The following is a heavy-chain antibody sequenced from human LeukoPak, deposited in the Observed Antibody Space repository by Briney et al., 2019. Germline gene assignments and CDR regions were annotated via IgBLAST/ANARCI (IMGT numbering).Heavy chain of an antibody. V-gene: IGHV4-34*01. CDR3: ARVSYYYDSSGYDY. CDR1: GGSFSGYY. CDR2: INHSGST. Sequence: SETLSLTCAVYGGSFSGYYWSWIRQPPGKGLEWIGEINHSGSTNYNPSLKSRVTISVDTSKNQFSLKLSSVTAADTAVYYCARVSYYYDSSGYDYWGQGTLVTVSS. J-gene: IGHJ4*02. D-gene: IGHD3-22*01.